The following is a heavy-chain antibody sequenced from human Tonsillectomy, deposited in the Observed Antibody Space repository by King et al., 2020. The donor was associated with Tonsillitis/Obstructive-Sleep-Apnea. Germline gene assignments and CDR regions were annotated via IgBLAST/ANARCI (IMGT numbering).Heavy chain of an antibody. CDR3: VRGRNGGDD. D-gene: IGHD2-21*02. J-gene: IGHJ4*02. CDR1: GFTFSDYY. Sequence: DVQLVESGGGLVQPGGSLRLSCAASGFTFSDYYMDWVRQAPGKRLEWVGRTRNKANGYTTEYAASVKGRFTVSRDDSKNSLYLQMNSLKTEDTAMEYCVRGRNGGDDGGQGTLGTVSA. V-gene: IGHV3-72*01. CDR2: TRNKANGYTT.